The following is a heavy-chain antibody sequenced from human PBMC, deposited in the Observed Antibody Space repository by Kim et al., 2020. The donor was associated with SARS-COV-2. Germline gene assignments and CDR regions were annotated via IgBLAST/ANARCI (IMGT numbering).Heavy chain of an antibody. CDR1: GYSFTSYW. Sequence: GESLKISCKGSGYSFTSYWISWVRQMPGQGLEWMGRIDPSDSYTNYSPSFQGHVTISADKSISTAYLQWSSLKASDTAMYYCARPLRITMVRGVIITRDDAFDIWGQGTMVTVSS. CDR3: ARPLRITMVRGVIITRDDAFDI. J-gene: IGHJ3*02. V-gene: IGHV5-10-1*01. D-gene: IGHD3-10*01. CDR2: IDPSDSYT.